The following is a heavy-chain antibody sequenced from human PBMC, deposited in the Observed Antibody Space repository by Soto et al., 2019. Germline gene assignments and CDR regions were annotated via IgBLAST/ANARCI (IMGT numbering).Heavy chain of an antibody. J-gene: IGHJ4*02. V-gene: IGHV3-23*01. D-gene: IGHD1-26*01. CDR2: ISGSGGST. Sequence: GSLRLSCAASGFTFSSYAMSWVRQAPGKGLGWVSAISGSGGSTYYADSVKGRFTISRDNSKNTLYLQMNSLRAEDTAVYYCAKVNSFSGSYYALDYWGQGTLVTVSS. CDR1: GFTFSSYA. CDR3: AKVNSFSGSYYALDY.